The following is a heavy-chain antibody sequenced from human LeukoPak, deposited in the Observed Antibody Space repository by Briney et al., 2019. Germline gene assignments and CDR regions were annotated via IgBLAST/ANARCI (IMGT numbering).Heavy chain of an antibody. CDR3: ASTGYPYYYYYMDV. Sequence: SKTLSLTCTVSGGSISSHYWSWIRQPPGKGLEWIGYIYYSGSTNYNPSLKSRVTISVDTSKNQFSLKLSSVTAADTAVYYCASTGYPYYYYYMDVWGKGTTVTVSS. J-gene: IGHJ6*03. CDR2: IYYSGST. V-gene: IGHV4-59*11. CDR1: GGSISSHY. D-gene: IGHD3-9*01.